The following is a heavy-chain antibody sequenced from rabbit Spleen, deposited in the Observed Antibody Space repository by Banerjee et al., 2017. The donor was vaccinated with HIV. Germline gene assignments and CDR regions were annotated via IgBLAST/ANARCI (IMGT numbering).Heavy chain of an antibody. CDR1: GFSFSSSYY. Sequence: QQLVESGGGLVKPGASLTLTCKASGFSFSSSYYMCWVRQAPGKGLEWIGCIGTGKAVYSSWAKGRFTISTTSSTTVTLQITSLTAADTATYFCATYTYVGEFKLWGPGTLVTVS. CDR2: IGTGKA. J-gene: IGHJ4*01. D-gene: IGHD6-1*01. V-gene: IGHV1S40*01. CDR3: ATYTYVGEFKL.